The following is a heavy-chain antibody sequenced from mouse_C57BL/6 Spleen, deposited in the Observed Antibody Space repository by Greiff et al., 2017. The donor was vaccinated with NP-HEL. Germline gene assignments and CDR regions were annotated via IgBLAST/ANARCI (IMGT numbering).Heavy chain of an antibody. V-gene: IGHV5-17*01. CDR1: GFTFSDYG. J-gene: IGHJ3*01. D-gene: IGHD1-2*01. Sequence: EVQLVESGGGLEKPGGSLKLSCAASGFTFSDYGMHWVRQAPEKGLEWVAYISSGSSTIYYADTVKGRFTISRDNAKNTLFLQMTSLRSEDTAMYYCARREYYGPFAYWGQGTLVTVSA. CDR2: ISSGSSTI. CDR3: ARREYYGPFAY.